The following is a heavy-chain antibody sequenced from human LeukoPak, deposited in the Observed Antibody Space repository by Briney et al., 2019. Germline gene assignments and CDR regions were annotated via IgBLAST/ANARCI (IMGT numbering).Heavy chain of an antibody. CDR2: ISGSGGST. V-gene: IGHV3-23*01. D-gene: IGHD6-6*01. CDR1: GFTFSSYA. CDR3: AKRSIAARRNYYYMDV. J-gene: IGHJ6*03. Sequence: GGSLRLSCAASGFTFSSYAMSWVRQAPGKGLEWVSAISGSGGSTYYADSVKGRFTISRGNSKNTLYLQMNSLRAEDTAVYYCAKRSIAARRNYYYMDVWGKGTTVTVSS.